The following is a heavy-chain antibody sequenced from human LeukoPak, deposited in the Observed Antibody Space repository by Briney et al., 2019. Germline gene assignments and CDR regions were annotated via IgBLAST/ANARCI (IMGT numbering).Heavy chain of an antibody. CDR3: ARGGNWGYFDY. CDR2: ISYDGNNK. V-gene: IGHV3-30*03. J-gene: IGHJ4*02. Sequence: GGSLRLSCAASGFTFSSHWMHWVRQAPGKGLECVAVISYDGNNKYYADSVNGRFTISRDNSKNTLFLQMNSLRTEDTAIYHCARGGNWGYFDYWGQGTLVTVSS. D-gene: IGHD7-27*01. CDR1: GFTFSSHW.